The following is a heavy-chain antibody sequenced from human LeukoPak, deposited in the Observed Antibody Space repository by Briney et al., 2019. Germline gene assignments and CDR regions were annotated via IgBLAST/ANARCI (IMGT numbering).Heavy chain of an antibody. V-gene: IGHV4-34*01. D-gene: IGHD3-22*01. CDR1: GESFSGYY. CDR3: ARRKYDSGGYYLDY. J-gene: IGHJ4*02. CDR2: INHSGSI. Sequence: PSETLSLTCAVYGESFSGYYWSWIRQPPGKGLTWIGEINHSGSINYNPSLKSRVTISLGTSKSQFSLKLSSVTAADTAAYYCARRKYDSGGYYLDYWGQGTLVTVSS.